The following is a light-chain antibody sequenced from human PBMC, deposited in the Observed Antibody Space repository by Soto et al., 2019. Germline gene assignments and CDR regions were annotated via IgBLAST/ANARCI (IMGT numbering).Light chain of an antibody. Sequence: QPVLTQSPSASASLGASVKLTCTLSSGHSSYAIAWHQQQPEKGPRYLMRLNSDGSHSKGDGIPDRFSGSSSGADRYLTISSLQSEDEADYYCQTWGTGIWVFGGGTKLTVL. CDR1: SGHSSYA. CDR3: QTWGTGIWV. V-gene: IGLV4-69*01. CDR2: LNSDGSH. J-gene: IGLJ3*02.